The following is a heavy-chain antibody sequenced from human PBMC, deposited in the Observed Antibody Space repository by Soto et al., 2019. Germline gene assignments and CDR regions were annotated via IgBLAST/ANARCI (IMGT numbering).Heavy chain of an antibody. V-gene: IGHV4-34*01. CDR3: ARDKITGLFDY. Sequence: PSGTLSLTCAVYGGSFSGYSWTWIRQPPGTGLEWIGEINHSGSTNYNPSLKSRVTISVDTSKNQFSLKLTSVTAADAAVYYCARDKITGLFDYWGQGTLVNVSS. J-gene: IGHJ4*02. CDR1: GGSFSGYS. D-gene: IGHD2-8*02. CDR2: INHSGST.